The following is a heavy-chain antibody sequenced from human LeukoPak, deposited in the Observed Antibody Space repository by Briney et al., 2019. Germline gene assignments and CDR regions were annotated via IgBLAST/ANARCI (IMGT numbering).Heavy chain of an antibody. D-gene: IGHD3-10*01. CDR3: AKDKPLYHPANPVRVGNDFDY. CDR1: GFTFSSYG. J-gene: IGHJ4*02. Sequence: GSLRLSCAASGFTFSSYGMHWVRQAPGKGLEWVAVISYDGSNKYYADSVKGRFTISRDNSKNTLYLQMNSLRAEDTAVYYCAKDKPLYHPANPVRVGNDFDYWGQGTLVTVSS. CDR2: ISYDGSNK. V-gene: IGHV3-30*18.